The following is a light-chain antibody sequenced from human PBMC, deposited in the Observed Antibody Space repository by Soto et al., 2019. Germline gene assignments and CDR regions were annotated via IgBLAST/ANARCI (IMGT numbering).Light chain of an antibody. CDR1: QTIDSW. V-gene: IGKV1-5*03. J-gene: IGKJ1*01. Sequence: DIQMTQSPSTLSASVGDRFTITCRASQTIDSWLAWYQQRPGKPPNLLIYKASTLASGVPSRFSGSGSGTEFSLTISSLQPDDFATYYCQQYRAFGQGTKVDIK. CDR2: KAS. CDR3: QQYRA.